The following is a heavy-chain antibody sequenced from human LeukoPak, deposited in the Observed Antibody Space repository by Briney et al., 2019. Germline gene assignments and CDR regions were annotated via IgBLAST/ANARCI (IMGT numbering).Heavy chain of an antibody. J-gene: IGHJ3*02. CDR3: ARGPTLGLDI. V-gene: IGHV1-2*02. CDR1: GYTFTAYY. CDR2: INPNSGDT. Sequence: ASVKVSCKDSGYTFTAYYIHWVRQAPGQGLEWMGWINPNSGDTNLPQRFQGRVTMTRDTSIITAYMELSSLTSDDTGMYYCARGPTLGLDIWGQGTMVTVSS.